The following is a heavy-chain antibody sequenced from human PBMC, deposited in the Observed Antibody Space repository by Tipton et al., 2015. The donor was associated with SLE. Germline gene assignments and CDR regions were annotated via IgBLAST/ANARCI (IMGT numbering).Heavy chain of an antibody. CDR1: GGSISSGSYY. J-gene: IGHJ3*02. Sequence: TLSLTCTVSGGSISSGSYYWGWIRQPPGKGLEWIGSIYYSGSTYYNPSLKSRVTISVDTSKNQFSLKLSSVTAADTAVYYCARDRATYYYDSSGFDIWGQGTMVTVSS. V-gene: IGHV4-39*07. D-gene: IGHD3-22*01. CDR2: IYYSGST. CDR3: ARDRATYYYDSSGFDI.